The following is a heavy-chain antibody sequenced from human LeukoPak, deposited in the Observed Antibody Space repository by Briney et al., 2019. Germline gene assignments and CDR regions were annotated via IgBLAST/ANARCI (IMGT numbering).Heavy chain of an antibody. CDR3: ARILASLAPPQYVWGSSRKGYFDD. J-gene: IGHJ5*02. CDR1: GDSISRNY. D-gene: IGHD3-16*02. CDR2: IYYSGST. Sequence: PSETLSLTCSVSGDSISRNYRSWIRQPPGKGLEWIAYIYYSGSTRYNTSLKSRVTISVDTSKNQFSLKLSSVTAADTAVYCWARILASLAPPQYVWGSSRKGYFDDWGQGTLVTVSS. V-gene: IGHV4-59*01.